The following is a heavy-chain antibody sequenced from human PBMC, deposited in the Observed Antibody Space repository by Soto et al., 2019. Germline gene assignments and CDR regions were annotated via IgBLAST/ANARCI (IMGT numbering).Heavy chain of an antibody. Sequence: QVQLQESGPGVVKPSQTLSLTCTVSGGSIDSGGYYWHWIRQHPGKGLEWIAYIFHSGSTHYNPSLRSRLTTSMDTSKNQFSLELSSVTAADTAVYYCVRRGDQDNYFGPWGQGTLVTVSS. J-gene: IGHJ5*02. CDR2: IFHSGST. CDR1: GGSIDSGGYY. V-gene: IGHV4-31*03. D-gene: IGHD2-21*02. CDR3: VRRGDQDNYFGP.